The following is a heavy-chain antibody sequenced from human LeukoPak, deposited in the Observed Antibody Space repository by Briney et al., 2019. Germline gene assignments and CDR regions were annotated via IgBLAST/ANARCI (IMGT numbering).Heavy chain of an antibody. Sequence: GGSLGLSCAASGFTFSDSWMSWVCQAPGKGLEWVANMNQDGSAKDYVDSVKGRFTISRDNARNSLYLQMSSLRAEDTAVYYCATYTHWVAGDVWGQGTTVTVSS. CDR3: ATYTHWVAGDV. CDR1: GFTFSDSW. J-gene: IGHJ6*01. CDR2: MNQDGSAK. V-gene: IGHV3-7*01. D-gene: IGHD3-16*01.